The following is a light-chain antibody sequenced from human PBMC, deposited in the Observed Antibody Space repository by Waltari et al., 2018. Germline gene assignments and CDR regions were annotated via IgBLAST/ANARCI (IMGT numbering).Light chain of an antibody. Sequence: QSALTQPASVSGSPGQSITISCTGSSSDVGNYKRVSWYQQHPGKAPKLMIYAVSKRPSGVSDRFSGSKPGDTASLTISGLQPEDEADYFCCSYAGSSKGVFGGGTKVTVL. CDR2: AVS. V-gene: IGLV2-23*02. CDR1: SSDVGNYKR. J-gene: IGLJ2*01. CDR3: CSYAGSSKGV.